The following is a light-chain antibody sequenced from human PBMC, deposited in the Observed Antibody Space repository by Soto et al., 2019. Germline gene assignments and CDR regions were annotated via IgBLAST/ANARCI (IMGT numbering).Light chain of an antibody. V-gene: IGKV4-1*01. CDR2: WTS. CDR3: QQYYTTPFT. CDR1: QSVLYSPNNKNY. J-gene: IGKJ3*01. Sequence: DIVMTQSPDSLAVSLGERATINCKSSQSVLYSPNNKNYLAWYQQKAGQPPRLLIYWTSTRESGVPDRFSGSGSGTDFTLTITSLQAEDVAVYYCQQYYTTPFTFGPGTKVDIK.